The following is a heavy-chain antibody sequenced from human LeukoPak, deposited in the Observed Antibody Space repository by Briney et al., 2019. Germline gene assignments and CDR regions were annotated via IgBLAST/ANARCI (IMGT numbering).Heavy chain of an antibody. CDR3: AKDREAVAGIFDY. CDR1: GFTFSSYS. J-gene: IGHJ4*02. V-gene: IGHV3-21*04. Sequence: GGSLRLSCAASGFTFSSYSMNWVRQAPGKGLEWVSSISSSSSYIYYADSVKGRFTISRDNAKNSLYLQMNSLRAEDTALYYCAKDREAVAGIFDYWGQGTLVTVSS. CDR2: ISSSSSYI. D-gene: IGHD6-19*01.